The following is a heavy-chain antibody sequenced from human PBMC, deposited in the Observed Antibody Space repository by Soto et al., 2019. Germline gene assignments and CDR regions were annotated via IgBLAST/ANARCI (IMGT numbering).Heavy chain of an antibody. CDR1: GGSVSSGSYY. Sequence: PSETLSLTCTVSGGSVSSGSYYWSWIRQPPGKGLEWIGYIYYSGSTNYNPSLKSRVTISVDTSKNQFSLKLSSVTAADTAVYYCARHVYDFWSGYHYYYYGMDVWGQGTTVTVSS. J-gene: IGHJ6*02. V-gene: IGHV4-61*01. D-gene: IGHD3-3*01. CDR3: ARHVYDFWSGYHYYYYGMDV. CDR2: IYYSGST.